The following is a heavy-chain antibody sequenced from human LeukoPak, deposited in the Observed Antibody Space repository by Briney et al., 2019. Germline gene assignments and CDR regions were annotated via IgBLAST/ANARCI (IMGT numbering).Heavy chain of an antibody. Sequence: GGSLRLSCEASGFSISNYWMLWVRQAPGKGLVWVSRINLDGSTAEYADSVKGRFTISRDNAKNTLYLQMNSLRVEDTAVYYCARDWTPDYWGQGTLLTASS. CDR1: GFSISNYW. D-gene: IGHD3/OR15-3a*01. V-gene: IGHV3-74*03. CDR2: INLDGSTA. CDR3: ARDWTPDY. J-gene: IGHJ4*02.